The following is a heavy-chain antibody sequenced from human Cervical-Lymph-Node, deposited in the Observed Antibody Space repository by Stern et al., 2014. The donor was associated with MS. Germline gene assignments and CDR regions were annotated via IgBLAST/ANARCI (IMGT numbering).Heavy chain of an antibody. V-gene: IGHV3-33*01. CDR2: IWYDGNNK. CDR3: GRRGGSSAWSCLDY. CDR1: GFTFSNYG. Sequence: QVQLVESGGGVVQPGRSLRLSCAASGFTFSNYGMHWVRQAPGKGLEWVAVIWYDGNNKYHADSVKGRFTISRDNSKNTLYLQMNSLRAEDTAVYYCGRRGGSSAWSCLDYWGQGTQVTVSS. J-gene: IGHJ4*02. D-gene: IGHD6-19*01.